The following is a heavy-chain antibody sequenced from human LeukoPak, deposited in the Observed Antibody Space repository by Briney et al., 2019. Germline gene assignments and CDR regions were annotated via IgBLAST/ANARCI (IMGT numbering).Heavy chain of an antibody. CDR3: ARSSGWYHRGPDYYYYYMDV. CDR2: ITGSGGST. J-gene: IGHJ6*03. CDR1: GFTLSSYG. V-gene: IGHV3-23*01. Sequence: GGTLRLSCAASGFTLSSYGMSWVRQAPGKGLEWVSGITGSGGSTYYADSVKGRFTISRDNAKNSLYLQMNSLRAEDTAIYYCARSSGWYHRGPDYYYYYMDVWGKGTTVTVS. D-gene: IGHD6-19*01.